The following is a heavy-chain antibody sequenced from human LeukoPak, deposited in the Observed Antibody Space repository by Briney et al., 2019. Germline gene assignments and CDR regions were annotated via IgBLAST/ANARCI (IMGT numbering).Heavy chain of an antibody. CDR2: MIPYNGNT. CDR3: ARDRLSAGGGWELVFDY. V-gene: IGHV1-18*01. Sequence: ASVKVSCKASGYTFTSYGISWVRQAPGQGLEWMGWMIPYNGNTNFAQKLQGRVTMTTDTSTTTAYMELRSLRSDDTAVYYCARDRLSAGGGWELVFDYWGQGTLVTVSS. J-gene: IGHJ4*02. D-gene: IGHD1-26*01. CDR1: GYTFTSYG.